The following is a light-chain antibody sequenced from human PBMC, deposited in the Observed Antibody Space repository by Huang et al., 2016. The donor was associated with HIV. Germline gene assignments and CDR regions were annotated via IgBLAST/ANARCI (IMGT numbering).Light chain of an antibody. CDR1: QRVSSY. CDR2: AAS. J-gene: IGKJ4*01. CDR3: QQRSNWLT. Sequence: EIVLTQSPATLSLSPGRRATLPCRASQRVSSYLAWYQQKPGQAPRIHMYAASYSASVTPARFSGSGSGTDFTLTISSLEPEDFAVYYCQQRSNWLTFGGGTKVEIK. V-gene: IGKV3-11*01.